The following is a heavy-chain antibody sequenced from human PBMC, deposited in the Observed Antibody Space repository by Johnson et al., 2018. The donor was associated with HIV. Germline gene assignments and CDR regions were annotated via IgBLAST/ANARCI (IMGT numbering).Heavy chain of an antibody. Sequence: QVQLVESGGGVVQPGGSLRLSCAASGFTFSSYGMHWVRQAPGKGLEWVAFIRYDGSNKYYADSVKGRFTISRDNSKNTLYLQMNSLRAEDTAVYYCAKVGKWLRNDAFDIWGQGTMVTVSS. D-gene: IGHD5-12*01. CDR2: IRYDGSNK. CDR1: GFTFSSYG. CDR3: AKVGKWLRNDAFDI. J-gene: IGHJ3*02. V-gene: IGHV3-30*02.